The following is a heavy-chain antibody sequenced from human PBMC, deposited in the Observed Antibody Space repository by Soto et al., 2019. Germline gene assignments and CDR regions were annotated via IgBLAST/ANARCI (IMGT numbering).Heavy chain of an antibody. CDR1: GDSISSSSHY. CDR3: ARQWIAGCSIP. Sequence: SETLSLTCSVSGDSISSSSHYWGWIRQPPGKGLEWIGSIHYIGTSYYNPSLKSRVTIFVDTSKNQLSLKLSSVTAADTAVYYCARQWIAGCSIPWGQGNLFADSS. D-gene: IGHD2-21*01. CDR2: IHYIGTS. V-gene: IGHV4-39*01. J-gene: IGHJ5*02.